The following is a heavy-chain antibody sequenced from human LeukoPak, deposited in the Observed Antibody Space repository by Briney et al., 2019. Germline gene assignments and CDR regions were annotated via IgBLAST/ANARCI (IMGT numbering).Heavy chain of an antibody. J-gene: IGHJ6*02. D-gene: IGHD3-22*01. CDR1: GFTFSNYE. CDR2: ISRSSNII. Sequence: GGSLRLSCAASGFTFSNYEMNWVRQAPGKGLEWVSYISRSSNIIYYADSVKGRFTISRDNAKNSLYLQMNSLRAEDTAVYYCARDRRYYDSSGYNYYYYGMDVWGQGTTVTVSS. V-gene: IGHV3-48*03. CDR3: ARDRRYYDSSGYNYYYYGMDV.